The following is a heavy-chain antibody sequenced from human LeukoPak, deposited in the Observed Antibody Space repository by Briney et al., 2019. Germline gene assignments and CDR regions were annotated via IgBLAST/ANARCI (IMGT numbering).Heavy chain of an antibody. D-gene: IGHD3-3*01. V-gene: IGHV1-69*05. CDR1: GGTFSSYA. J-gene: IGHJ5*02. Sequence: SVKVSCKASGGTFSSYAISWVRQAPGQGLEWMGGIIPIFGTANYAQKFQGRVTITTDESTSTAYMELSSLRSEDTAVYYCARDQCYDFWSGYYAKDWFDPWGQGTLVTVSS. CDR3: ARDQCYDFWSGYYAKDWFDP. CDR2: IIPIFGTA.